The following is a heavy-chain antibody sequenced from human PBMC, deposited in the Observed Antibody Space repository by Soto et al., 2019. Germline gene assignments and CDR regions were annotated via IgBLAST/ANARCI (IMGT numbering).Heavy chain of an antibody. CDR1: GFTFTSSA. CDR2: IVVGSGNT. D-gene: IGHD3-22*01. V-gene: IGHV1-58*01. Sequence: SVKVSCKASGFTFTSSAVQWVRQARGQRLEWIGWIVVGSGNTNYAQKFRERVTITRDMSTSTAYMELSSLRSEDTAVYYCAAWKTMIVVDNWFDPWGQGTLVTVSS. J-gene: IGHJ5*02. CDR3: AAWKTMIVVDNWFDP.